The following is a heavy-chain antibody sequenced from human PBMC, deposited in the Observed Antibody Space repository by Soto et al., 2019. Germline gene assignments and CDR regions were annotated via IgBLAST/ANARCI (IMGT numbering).Heavy chain of an antibody. CDR1: GFTFSSYE. Sequence: QLVESGGGSVQPGRSLRLSCAPSGFTFSSYEMNWVHQAPGKGLEWVSYISVSGTMRFYADAVKGRFTISRDNTKKILYLQMNSLRAEDTALYYCATAGLTGTVWGQGTTVTVSS. D-gene: IGHD3-9*01. J-gene: IGHJ6*02. CDR3: ATAGLTGTV. V-gene: IGHV3-48*03. CDR2: ISVSGTMR.